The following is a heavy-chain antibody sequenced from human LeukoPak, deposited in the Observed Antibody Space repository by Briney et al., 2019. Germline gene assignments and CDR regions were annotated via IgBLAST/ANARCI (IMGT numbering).Heavy chain of an antibody. Sequence: GGSLRLSCSASGFTFTYYWMHWVRQAPGKGLVWLSRINSDGSTTNYADSVKGRFTISRDNAKNSLYLQMNSLRAEDTAVYYCARETHYGGSHWGQGTLVTVSS. J-gene: IGHJ4*02. CDR1: GFTFTYYW. CDR2: INSDGSTT. D-gene: IGHD4-23*01. CDR3: ARETHYGGSH. V-gene: IGHV3-74*01.